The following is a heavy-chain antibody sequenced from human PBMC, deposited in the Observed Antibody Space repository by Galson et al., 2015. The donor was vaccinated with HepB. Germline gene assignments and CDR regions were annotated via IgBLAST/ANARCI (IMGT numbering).Heavy chain of an antibody. CDR3: AKRGGWVAARPGPTGYFDY. CDR1: GFTFSSYA. D-gene: IGHD6-6*01. Sequence: SLRLSCAASGFTFSSYAMSWVRQAPGKGLEWVSAISGSGGSTYYADSVKGRFTISRDNSKNTLYLQMNSLRAEDTAVYYCAKRGGWVAARPGPTGYFDYWGQGTLVTVSS. V-gene: IGHV3-23*01. J-gene: IGHJ4*02. CDR2: ISGSGGST.